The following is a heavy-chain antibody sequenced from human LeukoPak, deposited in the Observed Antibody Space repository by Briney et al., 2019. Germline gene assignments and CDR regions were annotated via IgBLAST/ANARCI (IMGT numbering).Heavy chain of an antibody. J-gene: IGHJ4*02. V-gene: IGHV1-69*13. Sequence: SVKVSCKASGGTFSSYAISWVRQAPGQGLEWMGGIIPIFGTANYAQKFQGRVTITADESTSTAYMELSSLRSEDTAVYYCARGFNGALAYFDYWGQGTLVTVSS. CDR1: GGTFSSYA. CDR2: IIPIFGTA. CDR3: ARGFNGALAYFDY. D-gene: IGHD2-8*01.